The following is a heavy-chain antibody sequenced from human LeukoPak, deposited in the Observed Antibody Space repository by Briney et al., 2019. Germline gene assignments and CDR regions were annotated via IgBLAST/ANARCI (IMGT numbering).Heavy chain of an antibody. J-gene: IGHJ4*02. Sequence: PSETLSLTCTVSGGSISSYYWSWIRQPPGKGLEWIGYIYYSGSTNYNPSLKSRVTISVDTSKNQFSLKLSSVTAADTAVYYCAREGIAAASDDYWGQGTLVTVSS. CDR3: AREGIAAASDDY. D-gene: IGHD6-13*01. CDR1: GGSISSYY. V-gene: IGHV4-59*12. CDR2: IYYSGST.